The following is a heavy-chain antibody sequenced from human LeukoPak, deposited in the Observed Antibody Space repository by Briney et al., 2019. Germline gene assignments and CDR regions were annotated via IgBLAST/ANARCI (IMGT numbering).Heavy chain of an antibody. J-gene: IGHJ4*02. CDR1: GYTFTGYY. Sequence: ASVKVSCKASGYTFTGYYMHWVRQAPGQGLEWMGWINPNSGGTNYAQKFQGWVTMTRDTSISTAYMELSRLRSDDTAVYYCARVRASSWTYFDYWGQGTLVTVPS. CDR3: ARVRASSWTYFDY. CDR2: INPNSGGT. D-gene: IGHD6-13*01. V-gene: IGHV1-2*04.